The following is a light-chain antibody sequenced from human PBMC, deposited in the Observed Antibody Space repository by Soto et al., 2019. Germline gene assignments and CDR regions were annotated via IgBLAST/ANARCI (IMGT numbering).Light chain of an antibody. J-gene: IGKJ2*01. V-gene: IGKV3-20*01. CDR2: GAS. CDR3: QQYGSSPRYT. CDR1: QSVSSSY. Sequence: EIVLTQSPGTLSLSPGERATLSCRASQSVSSSYLAWYQQKPGQAPRLLIYGASSRATGIPDRFSGSGSGTDFTLTTSRLEPEDFAVYYCQQYGSSPRYTFGQGTKVDIK.